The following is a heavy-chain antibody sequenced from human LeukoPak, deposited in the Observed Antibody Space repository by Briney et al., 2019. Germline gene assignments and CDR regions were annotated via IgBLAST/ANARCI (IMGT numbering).Heavy chain of an antibody. CDR1: GYIFAGHH. J-gene: IGHJ4*02. D-gene: IGHD6-25*01. Sequence: ASVKVSCKASGYIFAGHHRHWMQQAPGQGLEWMGWIGPTSGATKYAQNFQGRVTMTRDTSVSTTYMELSGLRSDDTAVYYCAVSVQAAAIPAFDYWGQGALVTVSS. V-gene: IGHV1-2*02. CDR3: AVSVQAAAIPAFDY. CDR2: IGPTSGAT.